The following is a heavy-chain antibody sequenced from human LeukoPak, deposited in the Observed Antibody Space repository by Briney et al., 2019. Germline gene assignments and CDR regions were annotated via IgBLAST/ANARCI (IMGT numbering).Heavy chain of an antibody. V-gene: IGHV5-51*01. J-gene: IGHJ3*02. Sequence: GESLKISCKGSGYSFTSYWIGWVRQMPGKGLEWMGIIYPGDSDTRYSPSFQGQVTISADKSISTAYLQWSSLKASDTAMYYCAKCREAAGPLVAFDIWGQGTMVTVSS. CDR2: IYPGDSDT. CDR1: GYSFTSYW. CDR3: AKCREAAGPLVAFDI. D-gene: IGHD6-13*01.